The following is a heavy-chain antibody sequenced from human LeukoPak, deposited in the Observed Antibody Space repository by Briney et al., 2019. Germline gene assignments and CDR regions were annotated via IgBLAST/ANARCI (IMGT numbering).Heavy chain of an antibody. J-gene: IGHJ4*03. V-gene: IGHV3-23*01. CDR2: INNDGDST. CDR3: AKGSLGMVRGVIITF. Sequence: GGSLRLSCAASGFSFNSYAMSWVRQAPGKGLEWVSAINNDGDSTYSADSVKGRFTVSRDNSKNTLYLQMNSLRAEDTAVYYCAKGSLGMVRGVIITFWGQGTMVTVSS. CDR1: GFSFNSYA. D-gene: IGHD3-10*01.